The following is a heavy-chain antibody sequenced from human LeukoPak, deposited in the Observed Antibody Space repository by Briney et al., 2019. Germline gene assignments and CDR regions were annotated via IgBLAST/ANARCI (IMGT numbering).Heavy chain of an antibody. CDR3: AKRGTYGALDY. J-gene: IGHJ4*02. CDR1: GFTFSTYN. Sequence: GGSLRLSCAASGFTFSTYNMNWVRQAPGKGLEWVSVISGDASIAYHADSVRGRFTISRDNSKNTLYLQMNSLRVDDTAIYYCAKRGTYGALDYWGQGTLVTVSS. CDR2: ISGDASIA. D-gene: IGHD1-26*01. V-gene: IGHV3-23*01.